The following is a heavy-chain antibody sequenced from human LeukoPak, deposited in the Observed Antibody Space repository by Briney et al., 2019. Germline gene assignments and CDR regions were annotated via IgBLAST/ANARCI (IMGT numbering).Heavy chain of an antibody. J-gene: IGHJ4*02. D-gene: IGHD3-9*01. V-gene: IGHV1-18*01. Sequence: ASVKVSCKASGYTYTSYGISWVRQAPGQGLEWMGWISAYNGNTNYAQKLQGRVTMTTDTSTSTAYMELRSLRSDDTAVYYCASSAGYDILTAYLLDYWGQGTLVTVSS. CDR1: GYTYTSYG. CDR3: ASSAGYDILTAYLLDY. CDR2: ISAYNGNT.